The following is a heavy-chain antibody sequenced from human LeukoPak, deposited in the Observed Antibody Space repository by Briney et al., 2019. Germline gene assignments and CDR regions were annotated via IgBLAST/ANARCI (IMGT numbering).Heavy chain of an antibody. CDR1: GYTFTSYY. CDR3: ARVVIAARYWFDP. D-gene: IGHD6-6*01. V-gene: IGHV1-2*02. Sequence: ASVKVSCKASGYTFTSYYMHWVRQAPGQGLEWMGWINPNSGGTNYAQKFQGRVTMTRDTSISTAYMELSRLRSDDTAVYYCARVVIAARYWFDPWGQGTLVTVSS. CDR2: INPNSGGT. J-gene: IGHJ5*02.